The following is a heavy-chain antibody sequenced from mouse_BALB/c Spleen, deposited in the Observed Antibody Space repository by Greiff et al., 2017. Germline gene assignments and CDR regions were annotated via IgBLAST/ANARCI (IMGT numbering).Heavy chain of an antibody. CDR1: GFTFSSYA. CDR2: ISSGGST. V-gene: IGHV5-6-5*01. Sequence: EVMLVESGGGLVKPGGSLKLSCAASGFTFSSYAMSWVRQTPEKRLEWVASISSGGSTYYPDSVKGRFTISRDNARNILYLQMSSLRSEDTAMYYCARGTYYRSWFAYWGQGTLVTVSA. D-gene: IGHD2-14*01. J-gene: IGHJ3*01. CDR3: ARGTYYRSWFAY.